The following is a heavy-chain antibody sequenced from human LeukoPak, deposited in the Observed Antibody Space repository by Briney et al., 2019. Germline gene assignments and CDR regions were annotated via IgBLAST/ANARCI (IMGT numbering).Heavy chain of an antibody. CDR3: ARLSTPNLYYFDY. Sequence: ASVKVSCKASGYTFTDYYMHWVRQAPGQGLEWMGWINPNSGVTNYAQKFQGRVTMTRDTSISTAYIEVSRLRSDDSVLYYCARLSTPNLYYFDYWGQGTLVTVSS. D-gene: IGHD3-16*02. V-gene: IGHV1-2*02. J-gene: IGHJ4*02. CDR1: GYTFTDYY. CDR2: INPNSGVT.